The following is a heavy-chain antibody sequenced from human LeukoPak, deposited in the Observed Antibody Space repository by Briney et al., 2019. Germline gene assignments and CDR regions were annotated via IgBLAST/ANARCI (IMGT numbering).Heavy chain of an antibody. D-gene: IGHD6-13*01. V-gene: IGHV4-39*07. CDR1: GGSISSSSYY. CDR3: ARDHGSSSWYYFDY. Sequence: SETLSLTCTVSGGSISSSSYYWGWIRQPPGKGLEWIGSIYYSGSTNYNPSLKSRVTISVDTSKNQFSLKLSSVTAADTAVYYCARDHGSSSWYYFDYWGQGTLVTVSS. J-gene: IGHJ4*02. CDR2: IYYSGST.